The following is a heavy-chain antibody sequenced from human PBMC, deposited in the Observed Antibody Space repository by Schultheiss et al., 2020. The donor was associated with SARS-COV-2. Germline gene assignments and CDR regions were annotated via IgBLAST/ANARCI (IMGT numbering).Heavy chain of an antibody. CDR1: GFTFSDYY. CDR2: ISGSGGST. Sequence: GGSLRLSCAASGFTFSDYYMSWIRQAPGKGLEWVSAISGSGGSTYYADSVKGRFTISRDNSKNTLYLQMNSLRAEDTAVYYCARDTFGLGVLGYWGQGSLVTVSS. CDR3: ARDTFGLGVLGY. V-gene: IGHV3-23*01. D-gene: IGHD3-16*01. J-gene: IGHJ4*02.